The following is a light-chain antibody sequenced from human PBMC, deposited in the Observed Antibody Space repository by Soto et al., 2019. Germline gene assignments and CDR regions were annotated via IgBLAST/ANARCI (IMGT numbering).Light chain of an antibody. CDR1: QDISSY. Sequence: AIRMTQSPSSFSASTGDRVTITCRASQDISSYLAWYQLKPGKAPNLLIYAASTLQSGVPSRFSGSGSGTDFTLTISCLQSEDFATYYCQQYYNYPWALGQGTKVEIK. V-gene: IGKV1-8*01. CDR3: QQYYNYPWA. CDR2: AAS. J-gene: IGKJ1*01.